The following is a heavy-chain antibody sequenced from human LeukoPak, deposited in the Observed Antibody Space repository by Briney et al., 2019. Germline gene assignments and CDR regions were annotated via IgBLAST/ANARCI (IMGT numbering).Heavy chain of an antibody. V-gene: IGHV1-18*01. CDR1: GYTFTSYG. Sequence: APVKVSCKASGYTFTSYGISWVRQAPGQGLEWIGWISAYNGNTNYAQKLQGRVTMTTDTSTSTAYMELRSLRSDDTAVYYCARETYSSRSRWFDPWGQGTLVTVSS. J-gene: IGHJ5*02. CDR2: ISAYNGNT. D-gene: IGHD6-13*01. CDR3: ARETYSSRSRWFDP.